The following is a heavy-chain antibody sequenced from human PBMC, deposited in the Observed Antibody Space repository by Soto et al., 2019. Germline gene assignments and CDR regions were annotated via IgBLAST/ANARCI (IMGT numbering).Heavy chain of an antibody. CDR2: IWGDASQK. V-gene: IGHV3-33*01. Sequence: QVQLVESGGDVVQPGTSLRLSCAASGFVFSDNAIHWVRQAPGQGLEWVAVIWGDASQKYYADSVTGRFSISRDNSKNTLYLQMDSLRVEDTVIYYCVRGSYNYMDVWGEGTTVTVS. J-gene: IGHJ6*03. CDR3: VRGSYNYMDV. CDR1: GFVFSDNA.